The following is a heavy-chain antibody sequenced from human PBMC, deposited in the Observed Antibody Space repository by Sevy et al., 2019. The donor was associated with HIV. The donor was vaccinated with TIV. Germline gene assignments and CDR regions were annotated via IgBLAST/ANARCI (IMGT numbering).Heavy chain of an antibody. CDR2: INSGRNYI. Sequence: GGSLRLSCAASGFSFSAYTMKWVRQAPGKGLEWVSSINSGRNYIYYADSMKGRFTISRDNDKNSLYLQMNSLRAEDTAVYYCARSSGWSQPTDYWGQGTLVTVSS. CDR3: ARSSGWSQPTDY. J-gene: IGHJ4*02. CDR1: GFSFSAYT. D-gene: IGHD6-19*01. V-gene: IGHV3-21*06.